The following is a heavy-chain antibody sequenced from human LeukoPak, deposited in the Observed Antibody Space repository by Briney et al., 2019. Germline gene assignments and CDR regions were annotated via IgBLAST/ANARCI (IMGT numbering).Heavy chain of an antibody. D-gene: IGHD4-11*01. CDR1: GYTFTSYD. Sequence: ASVKVSCKASGYTFTSYDINWVRQATGQGLEWMGWMNPNSGNTGYAQKFQGRVTITRNTSISTAYMELSSLRSEDTAVYYCARLNGDDYSNHPGDFDYWGQGTLVTVSS. J-gene: IGHJ4*02. CDR2: MNPNSGNT. V-gene: IGHV1-8*03. CDR3: ARLNGDDYSNHPGDFDY.